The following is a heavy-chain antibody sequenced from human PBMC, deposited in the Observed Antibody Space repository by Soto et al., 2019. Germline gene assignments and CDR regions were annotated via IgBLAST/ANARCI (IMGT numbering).Heavy chain of an antibody. CDR2: IIPIFGTA. V-gene: IGHV1-69*01. J-gene: IGHJ6*02. D-gene: IGHD3-16*02. CDR1: GGTFSSYA. CDR3: ARDGAGLRLGELSSYYYGMDV. Sequence: QVQLVQSGAEVKKPGSSVKVSCEASGGTFSSYAISWVRQAPGQGLEWMGGIIPIFGTANYAQKFQGRVTITADESTSTAYMELSSLRSEDTAVYYCARDGAGLRLGELSSYYYGMDVWGQGTTVTVSS.